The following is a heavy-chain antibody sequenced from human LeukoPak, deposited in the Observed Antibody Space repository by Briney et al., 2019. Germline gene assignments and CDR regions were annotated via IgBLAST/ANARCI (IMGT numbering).Heavy chain of an antibody. CDR1: GFTLSDYY. CDR2: ISSSGATI. J-gene: IGHJ2*01. CDR3: ARGAGLRRYFDL. V-gene: IGHV3-11*04. Sequence: PGGSLRLSCAASGFTLSDYYMTWIRQAPGKGLEWLSYISSSGATIYYADSVKGRFTISRDNAKNSLYLQMNSLRAEDTAVYYCARGAGLRRYFDLWGRGTLVTVSS.